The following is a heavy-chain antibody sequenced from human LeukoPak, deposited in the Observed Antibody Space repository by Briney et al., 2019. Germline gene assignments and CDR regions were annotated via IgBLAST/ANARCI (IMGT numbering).Heavy chain of an antibody. Sequence: SETLCLTCVVPGGSISGYHWSWIRQPPGKGLEWIGYIYYKGITNYNPSLKSRVTISLDTSKSQFSLKLSSVTAADTAVYYCARLVAVTGTVDWFDPWGQGTVVTVSS. CDR1: GGSISGYH. D-gene: IGHD2-21*02. J-gene: IGHJ5*02. CDR2: IYYKGIT. V-gene: IGHV4-59*08. CDR3: ARLVAVTGTVDWFDP.